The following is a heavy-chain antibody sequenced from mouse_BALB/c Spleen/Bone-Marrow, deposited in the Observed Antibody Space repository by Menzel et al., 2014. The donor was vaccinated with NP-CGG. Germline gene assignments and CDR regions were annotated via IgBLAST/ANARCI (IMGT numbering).Heavy chain of an antibody. CDR1: GFTFSSYG. CDR3: ARDYYGSSYAMDY. Sequence: EVQLQESGGGLVKPGGSLKLSCAASGFTFSSYGMSWVRQTPDKRLELVATINSNGGSTYYPDSVKGRFTISRDNAKNTLYLQMSSLKSEDTAMYYCARDYYGSSYAMDYWGQGTSVTVSS. D-gene: IGHD1-1*01. J-gene: IGHJ4*01. CDR2: INSNGGST. V-gene: IGHV5-6-3*01.